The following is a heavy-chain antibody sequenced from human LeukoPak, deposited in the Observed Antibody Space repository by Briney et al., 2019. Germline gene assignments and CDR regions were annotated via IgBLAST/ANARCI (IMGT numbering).Heavy chain of an antibody. CDR3: ARQNYDFWSGYWFDP. V-gene: IGHV4-61*02. Sequence: SETLSLTCTVSGGSISSGSYYWSWIRQPAGKGLEWIGRIYTSGSTNYNPSLKSRVTISVDTSKNQFSLKLTSVTAADTAVYYCARQNYDFWSGYWFDPWGQGTLVTVSS. CDR1: GGSISSGSYY. D-gene: IGHD3-3*01. CDR2: IYTSGST. J-gene: IGHJ5*02.